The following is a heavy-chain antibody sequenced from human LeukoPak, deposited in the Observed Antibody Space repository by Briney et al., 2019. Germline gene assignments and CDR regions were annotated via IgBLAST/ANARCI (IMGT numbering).Heavy chain of an antibody. V-gene: IGHV1-8*02. CDR2: MNPNSGNT. CDR3: ARGSPEGDNFDY. CDR1: GYTFTGYY. D-gene: IGHD2-21*02. J-gene: IGHJ4*02. Sequence: ASVKVSCKASGYTFTGYYMHWVRQATGQGLEWMGWMNPNSGNTGYAQKFQGRVTMTRNTSISTAYMELSSLRSEDTAVYYCARGSPEGDNFDYWGQGTLVTVSS.